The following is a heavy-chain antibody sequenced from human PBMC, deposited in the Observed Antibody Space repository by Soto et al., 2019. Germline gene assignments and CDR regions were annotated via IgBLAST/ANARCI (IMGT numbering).Heavy chain of an antibody. D-gene: IGHD3-16*01. V-gene: IGHV4-39*01. CDR2: IYYSGST. Sequence: QLQLQESGPGLVKPSETLSLTCTVSGGSISSSSYYWGWIRQPPGKGLEWIGSIYYSGSTYYNPSLKSRVTISVDTSKNQFSLKLSSVTAADTAVYYCARHEYPVCFDYWGQGTLVTVSS. J-gene: IGHJ4*02. CDR1: GGSISSSSYY. CDR3: ARHEYPVCFDY.